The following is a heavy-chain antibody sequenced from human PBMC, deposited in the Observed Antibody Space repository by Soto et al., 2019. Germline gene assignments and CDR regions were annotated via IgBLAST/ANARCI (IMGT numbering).Heavy chain of an antibody. CDR2: INAGNGNT. D-gene: IGHD5-12*01. J-gene: IGHJ1*01. CDR1: GFSFIDYS. Sequence: ASVKVSCKASGFSFIDYSILWVRQAPGQSLEWLGWINAGNGNTKYSHKFQDRVTITSDTSAATTYMELRSLRSEDTAVFYCARSAKKTWLPDFWGQGTLVTVSS. V-gene: IGHV1-3*01. CDR3: ARSAKKTWLPDF.